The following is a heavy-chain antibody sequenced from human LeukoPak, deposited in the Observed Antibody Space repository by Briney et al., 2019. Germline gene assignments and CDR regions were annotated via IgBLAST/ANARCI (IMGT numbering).Heavy chain of an antibody. J-gene: IGHJ5*02. CDR3: AKQRDSSAYYPSFDP. V-gene: IGHV3-23*01. CDR2: LSGSGSGGST. CDR1: GFTLSSYA. Sequence: GGSLGLSCAGSGFTLSSYAMSWVRQAPGKGLEWVSVLSGSGSGGSTYYADSVKGRFTVSRDSSKNTLYLQMKSLRAEDTATYYCAKQRDSSAYYPSFDPWGQGTWSPSPQ. D-gene: IGHD3-22*01.